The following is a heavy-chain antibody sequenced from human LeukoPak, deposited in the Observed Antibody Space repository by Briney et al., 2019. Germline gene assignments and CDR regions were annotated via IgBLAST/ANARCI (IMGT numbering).Heavy chain of an antibody. Sequence: GGSLRLSCAASGFTFSSYAMIWVRQAPGKGLEWVSAISGSGSNTYYADSVKGRFTVSRDNSKNTLFLQMNSLRAEDTAVYYCAKDGGLWVSAHWGDSWGRGTLVTVSS. J-gene: IGHJ4*02. CDR1: GFTFSSYA. D-gene: IGHD7-27*01. CDR3: AKDGGLWVSAHWGDS. V-gene: IGHV3-23*01. CDR2: ISGSGSNT.